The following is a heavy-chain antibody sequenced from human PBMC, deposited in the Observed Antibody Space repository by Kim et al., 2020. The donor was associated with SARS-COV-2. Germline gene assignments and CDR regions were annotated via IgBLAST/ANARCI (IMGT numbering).Heavy chain of an antibody. CDR3: ARMGVPGIDI. J-gene: IGHJ3*02. V-gene: IGHV2-70*01. Sequence: DKYYSTSLKTRLTSSKDTSKNQVVLTMTNMDPVDTATYYCARMGVPGIDIWGQGTMVTVSS. D-gene: IGHD3-16*01. CDR2: DK.